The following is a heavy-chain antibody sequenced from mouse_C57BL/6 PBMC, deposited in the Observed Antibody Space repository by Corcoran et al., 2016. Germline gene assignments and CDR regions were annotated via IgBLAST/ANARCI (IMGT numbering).Heavy chain of an antibody. Sequence: QIQLVQSGPELKKPGETVKISCKASGYTFTTYGMSWVKQAPGKGLKWMGWINTYSGVPTYADDFKGRFAFSLETSASTAYLQINNLKNEETATYFGARGRYYGSGAMDYWGQGTSVTVSA. CDR2: INTYSGVP. CDR1: GYTFTTYG. J-gene: IGHJ4*01. CDR3: ARGRYYGSGAMDY. D-gene: IGHD1-1*01. V-gene: IGHV9-3*01.